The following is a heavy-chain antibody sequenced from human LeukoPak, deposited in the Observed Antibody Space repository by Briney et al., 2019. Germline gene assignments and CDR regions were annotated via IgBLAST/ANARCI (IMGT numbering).Heavy chain of an antibody. CDR2: IRGKSYGETT. J-gene: IGHJ5*02. V-gene: IGHV3-49*03. CDR1: GFTFVNYA. CDR3: AALTPGVVIAVPFDP. D-gene: IGHD2-15*01. Sequence: GGSLRLSCTASGFTFVNYAMSWFRQAPGKGLEWVGFIRGKSYGETTEYAASVKDRFSISRDDSKSVAYLQMSNLKIEDTAVYYCAALTPGVVIAVPFDPWGQGTLVAVSS.